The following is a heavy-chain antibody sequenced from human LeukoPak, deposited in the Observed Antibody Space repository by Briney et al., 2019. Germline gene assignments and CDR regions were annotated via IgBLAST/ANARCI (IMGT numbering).Heavy chain of an antibody. Sequence: SETLSLTCTVSGGSISSSSYYWGWIRQPPGKGLEWIGSIYYSGSTYYNPSLKSRVTISVDTSKNQFSLKLSSVTAADTAVYYCARHVRYYDSSGYSYYFDYWGQGTLVTVSS. CDR3: ARHVRYYDSSGYSYYFDY. CDR1: GGSISSSSYY. V-gene: IGHV4-39*01. D-gene: IGHD3-22*01. J-gene: IGHJ4*02. CDR2: IYYSGST.